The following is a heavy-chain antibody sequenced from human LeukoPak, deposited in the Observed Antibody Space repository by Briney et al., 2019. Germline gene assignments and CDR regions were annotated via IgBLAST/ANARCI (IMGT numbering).Heavy chain of an antibody. V-gene: IGHV1-24*01. CDR1: GYTLTELS. CDR2: FDPEDGET. Sequence: GASVKVSCKVSGYTLTELSMHWVRQAPGKGLEWMGGFDPEDGETIYAQKFQGRVTMTEDTSTDTARMELSSLRSEDTAVYYCARDHGGTTSADYWGQGTLVTVSS. D-gene: IGHD3-16*01. CDR3: ARDHGGTTSADY. J-gene: IGHJ4*02.